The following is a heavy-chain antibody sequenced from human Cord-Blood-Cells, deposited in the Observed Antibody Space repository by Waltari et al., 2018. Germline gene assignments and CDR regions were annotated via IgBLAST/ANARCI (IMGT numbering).Heavy chain of an antibody. V-gene: IGHV3-48*01. CDR1: GFTFSSYS. J-gene: IGHJ3*02. CDR3: ASVHADAFDI. CDR2: ISSSSSTI. Sequence: EVQLVESGGGLVQPGGSLRLSCAASGFTFSSYSMNWVRQAPGKGRGWVSYISSSSSTIYYADSVKGRFTISRDNAKNSLYLQMNSLRAEDTAVYYCASVHADAFDIWGQGTMVTVSS.